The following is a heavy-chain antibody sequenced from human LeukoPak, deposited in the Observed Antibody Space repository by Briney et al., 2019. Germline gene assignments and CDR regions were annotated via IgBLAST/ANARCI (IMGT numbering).Heavy chain of an antibody. D-gene: IGHD3-10*01. Sequence: PGGSLRLSCAASGFRFSSYGMSWVRQAPGKGLEWVSAISGSGGSTYYADSVKGRFTISRDNSKNTLYVQMNSLRAEDTAVYYCAKDTYYYGSGSDYNAPYYYYYMDVWGKGTTVIISS. CDR2: ISGSGGST. J-gene: IGHJ6*03. CDR1: GFRFSSYG. V-gene: IGHV3-23*01. CDR3: AKDTYYYGSGSDYNAPYYYYYMDV.